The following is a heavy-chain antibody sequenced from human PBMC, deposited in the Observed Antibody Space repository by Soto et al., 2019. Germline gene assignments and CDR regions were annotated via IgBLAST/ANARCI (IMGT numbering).Heavy chain of an antibody. CDR1: GGSISSSNW. V-gene: IGHV4-4*02. Sequence: PSEPLSLTCAVSGGSISSSNWWSWVRQPPGKGLEWIGEIYHSGSTNYNPSLKSRVTISVDKSKNQFSLKLSSVTAADTAVYYCAGASGELLYSGSHWFDPWGQGTLLTVSS. D-gene: IGHD3-10*01. CDR2: IYHSGST. J-gene: IGHJ5*02. CDR3: AGASGELLYSGSHWFDP.